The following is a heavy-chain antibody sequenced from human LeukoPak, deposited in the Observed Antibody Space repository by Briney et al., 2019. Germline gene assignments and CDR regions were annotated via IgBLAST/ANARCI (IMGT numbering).Heavy chain of an antibody. CDR1: GITFSNFA. Sequence: GGSLRLSCAASGITFSNFAMTWARQAPGRGLEWVSLISGGGDNTYYADSVKGRFTISRDNSKNTVYLEMNSLRAEDTAIYYCAKGLYDILTGYSTFPFDYWGQGTLVTVSS. D-gene: IGHD3-9*01. V-gene: IGHV3-23*01. CDR3: AKGLYDILTGYSTFPFDY. CDR2: ISGGGDNT. J-gene: IGHJ4*02.